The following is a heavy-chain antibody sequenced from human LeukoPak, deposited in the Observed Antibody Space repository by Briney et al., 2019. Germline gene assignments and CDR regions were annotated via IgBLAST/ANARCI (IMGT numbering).Heavy chain of an antibody. CDR3: APANRGSGLGFDY. J-gene: IGHJ4*02. Sequence: GASVRVSCKASGYTSTGYYMHWVRQAPGQGLEWMGWINPNSGGTNYAQKFQGRVTMTRDTSISTAYMELSRLRSDDTAVYYCAPANRGSGLGFDYWGQGTLVTVSS. CDR2: INPNSGGT. CDR1: GYTSTGYY. D-gene: IGHD3-10*01. V-gene: IGHV1-2*02.